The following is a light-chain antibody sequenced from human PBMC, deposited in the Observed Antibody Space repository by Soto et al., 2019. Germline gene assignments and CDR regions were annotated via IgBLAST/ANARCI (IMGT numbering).Light chain of an antibody. CDR3: QQYGGSSWT. V-gene: IGKV3-20*01. Sequence: IVLAQSPDTLCLSPGERATLSCRASQSVSSSYLAWYQQRPGQAPRLLIYGTSTRATGIPDRFSGSGSGTDFTLTISKLEPGDFAVYYCQQYGGSSWTFGQGTKVDIK. CDR1: QSVSSSY. J-gene: IGKJ1*01. CDR2: GTS.